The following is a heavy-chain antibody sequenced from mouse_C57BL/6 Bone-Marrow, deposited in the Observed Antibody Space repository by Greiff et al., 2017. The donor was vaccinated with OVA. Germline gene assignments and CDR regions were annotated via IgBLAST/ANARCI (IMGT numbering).Heavy chain of an antibody. CDR3: ARRGTTVVATDWYFDG. Sequence: QVQLQQSGAELVMPGASVKLSCKASGYTFTSYWMHWVKQRPGQGLEWIGEIDPSDSYTNYNQKFKGKSTLTVDKSSSTTYMQLSSLTSEASAVYYCARRGTTVVATDWYFDGWGTGTTVTVSS. J-gene: IGHJ1*03. V-gene: IGHV1-69*01. CDR1: GYTFTSYW. CDR2: IDPSDSYT. D-gene: IGHD1-1*01.